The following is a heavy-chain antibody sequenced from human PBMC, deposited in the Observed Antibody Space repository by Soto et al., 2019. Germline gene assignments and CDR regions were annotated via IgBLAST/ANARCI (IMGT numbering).Heavy chain of an antibody. V-gene: IGHV1-69*01. J-gene: IGHJ6*02. CDR2: IIPMSGIG. D-gene: IGHD6-13*01. CDR3: VRDGSIAAAGSNCYYGMDV. CDR1: GGTFSSSA. Sequence: QVQLVQSGAEVKKPGSSVKVSCKASGGTFSSSAISWVRQAPGQGLEWMGGIIPMSGIGKYAQKFQGRVTITADDSKSTVYMELNRLRSEDTAVYYCVRDGSIAAAGSNCYYGMDVWGQGTTVTVSS.